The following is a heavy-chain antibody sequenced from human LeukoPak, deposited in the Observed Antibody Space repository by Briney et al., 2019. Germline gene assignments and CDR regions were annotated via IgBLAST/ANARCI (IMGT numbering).Heavy chain of an antibody. Sequence: SGGSLRLSCAASRFTFSSYAMHWVRQAPGKGLEWVAVISYDGSNEYHADSVKGRFTISRDNSKNTLSLQMNSLRPEDTAVYYCARYSYGPPYYYGMDVWGKGTTVTVSS. J-gene: IGHJ6*04. D-gene: IGHD5-18*01. V-gene: IGHV3-30-3*01. CDR2: ISYDGSNE. CDR1: RFTFSSYA. CDR3: ARYSYGPPYYYGMDV.